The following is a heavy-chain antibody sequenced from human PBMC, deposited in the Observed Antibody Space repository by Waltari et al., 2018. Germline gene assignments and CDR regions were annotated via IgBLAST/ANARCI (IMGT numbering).Heavy chain of an antibody. V-gene: IGHV3-23*01. J-gene: IGHJ4*02. CDR1: GFTFSSYA. Sequence: EVQLLESGGGLVQPGGSLRLSCAASGFTFSSYAMSWVRQAPGKGLGWVSAISGSGGSTYDADSVKGRFTISRDNSKNTLYLQMNSLRAEDTAVYYCAKDKYGDYVIDYWGQGTLVTVSS. D-gene: IGHD4-17*01. CDR3: AKDKYGDYVIDY. CDR2: ISGSGGST.